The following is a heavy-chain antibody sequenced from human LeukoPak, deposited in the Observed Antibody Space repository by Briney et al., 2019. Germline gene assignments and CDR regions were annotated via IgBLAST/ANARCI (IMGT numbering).Heavy chain of an antibody. CDR1: GFIFENYG. D-gene: IGHD3-9*01. CDR2: ISYDGSTK. J-gene: IGHJ1*01. V-gene: IGHV3-30*03. Sequence: GGSLRLSCGASGFIFENYGMHWVRQAPGQGLQWVAVISYDGSTKYYGDSVKGRFTISRDNSKNTLFLELNSLRAEDTAVYYCATDAYFDMRGGPRRWGQGTLVSVSS. CDR3: ATDAYFDMRGGPRR.